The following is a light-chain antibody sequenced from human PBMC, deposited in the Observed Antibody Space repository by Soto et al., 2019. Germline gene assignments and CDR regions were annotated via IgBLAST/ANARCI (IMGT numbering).Light chain of an antibody. V-gene: IGLV4-69*01. CDR2: PNSDGSH. CDR3: QTWGTGIQV. Sequence: QSVLTQSPSASASLGASVKLTCTLSSGHSSYAIAWHQQQPEKGPRYLMKPNSDGSHSKGDGIPDRFSSSSSGAERYLTISSLQSEDEADYYCQTWGTGIQVFGTGTKLTVL. CDR1: SGHSSYA. J-gene: IGLJ1*01.